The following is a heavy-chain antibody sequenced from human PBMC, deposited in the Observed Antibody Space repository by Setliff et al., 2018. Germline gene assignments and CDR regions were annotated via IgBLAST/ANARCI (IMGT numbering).Heavy chain of an antibody. CDR1: DDSFTSSRYY. CDR2: IYYSGTT. V-gene: IGHV4-39*01. CDR3: ASRRTGPGGWFDY. D-gene: IGHD1-26*01. Sequence: LSLTCTVSDDSFTSSRYYWGWIRQPPGKGLEWIGTIYYSGTTYYSPSLKSRVTISVDTSKNQFSLKLTSVTAADTAIYYCASRRTGPGGWFDYWGQGTLVTVSS. J-gene: IGHJ5*01.